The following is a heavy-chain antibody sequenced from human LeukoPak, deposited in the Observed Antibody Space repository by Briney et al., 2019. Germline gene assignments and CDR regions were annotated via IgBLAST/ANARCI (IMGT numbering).Heavy chain of an antibody. CDR1: GGSFSGYY. CDR2: INHSGST. Sequence: RPSETLSLTCAVYGGSFSGYYWSWIRQPPGKGLEWIGEINHSGSTNYNPSLKSRVTISVDTSKNQFSLKLSSVTAADTAVYYCARGATSIAVDNWYFDLWGRGTLVTVSS. D-gene: IGHD6-19*01. V-gene: IGHV4-34*01. J-gene: IGHJ2*01. CDR3: ARGATSIAVDNWYFDL.